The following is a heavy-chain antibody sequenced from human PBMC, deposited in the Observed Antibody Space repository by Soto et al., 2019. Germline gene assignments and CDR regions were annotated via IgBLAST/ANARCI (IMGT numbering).Heavy chain of an antibody. CDR3: ARDGGAY. V-gene: IGHV3-30-3*01. J-gene: IGHJ4*02. CDR1: GFTFSSYA. Sequence: QVQLVESGGGVVQPGRSLRLSCAASGFTFSSYAMHWVRRAPGKGLECMAVMSYDGSNKYYADSVKGRFTISRDNSKNTLYLQMNNLRPEDTALYYCARDGGAYWGQGTLVIVSS. CDR2: MSYDGSNK. D-gene: IGHD3-16*01.